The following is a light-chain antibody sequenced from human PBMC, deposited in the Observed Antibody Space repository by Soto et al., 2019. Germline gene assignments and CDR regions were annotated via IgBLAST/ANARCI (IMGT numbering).Light chain of an antibody. CDR2: RND. J-gene: IGLJ1*01. CDR3: ATWDDSLSGYV. CDR1: SSNIKSNY. V-gene: IGLV1-47*01. Sequence: QSVLTQPPSASRTPGQRVTISCSGSSSNIKSNYVYWYQQLPGTAPKLLIYRNDQRPSGVPDRFSGSKSGTSASLAISGLRSEDEADYYCATWDDSLSGYVFGTGTKLTVL.